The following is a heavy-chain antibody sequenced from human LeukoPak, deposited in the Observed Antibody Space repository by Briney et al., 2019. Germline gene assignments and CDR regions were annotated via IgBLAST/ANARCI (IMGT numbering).Heavy chain of an antibody. J-gene: IGHJ4*02. Sequence: PGGSLRLSCAASGFSVISYGMSWLRQAPGKALEWVSAISGSGGTTYYADSVRGRFIISRDNSKSTLYFQMYSLRGEDTAIYYCAKRSPYNSSSYYLDFWGQGTLVTVSS. V-gene: IGHV3-23*01. CDR2: ISGSGGTT. D-gene: IGHD6-6*01. CDR1: GFSVISYG. CDR3: AKRSPYNSSSYYLDF.